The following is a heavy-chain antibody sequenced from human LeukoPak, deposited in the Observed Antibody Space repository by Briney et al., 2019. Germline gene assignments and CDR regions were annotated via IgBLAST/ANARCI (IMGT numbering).Heavy chain of an antibody. Sequence: GASVKVSCKASGYTFTCYYMHWVRQAPGQGLEWMGWINPNSGGTNYAQKFQGRVTMTRDTSISTAYMELSRLRSDDTAVYHCARESRITMIVVVSNWFDPWGQGTLVTVSS. CDR3: ARESRITMIVVVSNWFDP. CDR2: INPNSGGT. CDR1: GYTFTCYY. V-gene: IGHV1-2*02. J-gene: IGHJ5*02. D-gene: IGHD3-22*01.